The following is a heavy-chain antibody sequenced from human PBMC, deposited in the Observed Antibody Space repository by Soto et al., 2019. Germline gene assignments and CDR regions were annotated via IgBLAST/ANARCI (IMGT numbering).Heavy chain of an antibody. CDR2: INAGNGNT. V-gene: IGHV1-3*01. J-gene: IGHJ4*02. Sequence: QVQLVQSGAEVKKPGASVKVSCKASGYTFTSYAMHWVRQAPGQSLEWMGWINAGNGNTKYSQKFQGRVTITRDTSASTAYMELSSLRSEDTAVYYCSRDLPSDYWGQGTLVTVSS. CDR1: GYTFTSYA. CDR3: SRDLPSDY.